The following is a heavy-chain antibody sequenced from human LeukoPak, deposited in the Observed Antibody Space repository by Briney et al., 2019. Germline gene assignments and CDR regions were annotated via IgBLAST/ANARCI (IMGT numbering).Heavy chain of an antibody. CDR1: GYTFTNYY. CDR2: IDPSGGST. D-gene: IGHD2-21*01. CDR3: ARDGAVIATGDEDYLDY. J-gene: IGHJ4*01. V-gene: IGHV1-46*01. Sequence: ASVNVSCKASGYTFTNYYLHWVRQVPGQGLEWMGLIDPSGGSTTHAQNFQGRLMLTWDTSATTVYMQLSSLTSDDTAVYHCARDGAVIATGDEDYLDYWGHGTLVTVSS.